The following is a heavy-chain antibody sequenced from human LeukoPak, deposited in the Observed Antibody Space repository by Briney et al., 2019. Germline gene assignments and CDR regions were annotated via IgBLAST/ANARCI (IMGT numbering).Heavy chain of an antibody. J-gene: IGHJ4*02. D-gene: IGHD3-10*01. V-gene: IGHV3-23*01. Sequence: GGSLRLSCAASGFTFSSYAMSWVRQAPGKGLEWVSAISGSGGSTYYADSVKGRFTIFRDNSKNTLYLQMNSLRAEDTAVYYCTKGGSRIWFGEFIDCWGQGTLVTVSS. CDR1: GFTFSSYA. CDR3: TKGGSRIWFGEFIDC. CDR2: ISGSGGST.